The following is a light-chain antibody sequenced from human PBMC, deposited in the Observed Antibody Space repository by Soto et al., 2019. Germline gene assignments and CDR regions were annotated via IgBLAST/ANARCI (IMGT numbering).Light chain of an antibody. CDR1: QSVSSSY. V-gene: IGKV3-20*01. Sequence: EIVMTQSPATLSVSPVERATLSCSASQSVSSSYLAWYQQIPGQAPSLLIYGASSRATGIQDRFNGSGSGTDFTLTISRLEPEDFAVYYCQQYGSSPITFGQGTRLEI. CDR2: GAS. J-gene: IGKJ5*01. CDR3: QQYGSSPIT.